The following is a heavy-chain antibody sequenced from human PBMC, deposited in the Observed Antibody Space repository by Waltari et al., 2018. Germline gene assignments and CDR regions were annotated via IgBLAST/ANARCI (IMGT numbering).Heavy chain of an antibody. CDR1: GFTFSSYW. V-gene: IGHV3-7*01. CDR2: IKQDGSEK. J-gene: IGHJ4*02. D-gene: IGHD2-8*02. Sequence: EVQLVESGGGLVQPGGSLRLSCAASGFTFSSYWMSWVRQAPWKGLEWVATIKQDGSEKYYVDSVKGRFTISRDNAKNSLYLQMNSLRAEDTAVYYCAREAGYCTGGVCYTPYYFDYWGQGTLVTVSS. CDR3: AREAGYCTGGVCYTPYYFDY.